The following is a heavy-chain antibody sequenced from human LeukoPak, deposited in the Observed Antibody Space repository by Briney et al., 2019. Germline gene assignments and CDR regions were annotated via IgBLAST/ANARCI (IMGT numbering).Heavy chain of an antibody. CDR1: GGTFSSYA. V-gene: IGHV1-69*01. Sequence: SVTVSCKASGGTFSSYAISWVRQAPGQGLEWMGGIIPMFGTANYAQKFQGRVTITADESTSTAYMELSSLRSEDTAVYYCARGFGDLVVPAATGYYYYYGMDVWGKGTTVTVSS. D-gene: IGHD2-2*01. CDR2: IIPMFGTA. J-gene: IGHJ6*04. CDR3: ARGFGDLVVPAATGYYYYYGMDV.